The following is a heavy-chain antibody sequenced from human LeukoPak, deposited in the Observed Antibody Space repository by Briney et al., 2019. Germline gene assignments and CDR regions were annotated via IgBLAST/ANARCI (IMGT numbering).Heavy chain of an antibody. D-gene: IGHD3-22*01. J-gene: IGHJ4*02. V-gene: IGHV3-11*04. CDR1: GFTFSDYY. Sequence: GGSLRLSCAASGFTFSDYYMSWIRQAPGKGLEWVSYISSSGSTIYYADSVKGRFTISRDNSKNTLYLQMNSLRAEDTAVYYCARDTYYYDSSGYPDYWGQGTLVTVSS. CDR2: ISSSGSTI. CDR3: ARDTYYYDSSGYPDY.